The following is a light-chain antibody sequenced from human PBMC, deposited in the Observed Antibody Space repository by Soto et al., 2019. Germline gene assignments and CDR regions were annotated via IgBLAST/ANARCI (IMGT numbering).Light chain of an antibody. CDR1: QSLLQSNGYNY. CDR2: FGS. Sequence: DIVMTQSPLSLPVTPGEPASISCSSSQSLLQSNGYNYLDWYMQKPGQSPQLLIFFGSYRASGVPDRFIGSGSGTDFTLKIRSVEAEDVGIYYCMQSHQTTPAFGQGTRVEIK. CDR3: MQSHQTTPA. J-gene: IGKJ1*01. V-gene: IGKV2-28*01.